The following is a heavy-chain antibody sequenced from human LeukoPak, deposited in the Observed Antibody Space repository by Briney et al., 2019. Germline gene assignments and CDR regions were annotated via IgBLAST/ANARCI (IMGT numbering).Heavy chain of an antibody. J-gene: IGHJ4*02. CDR3: ARVSIAAAGLSKDY. CDR2: ISSSSSYI. D-gene: IGHD6-13*01. V-gene: IGHV3-21*01. CDR1: GFTFSSYS. Sequence: GGSLRLSCAASGFTFSSYSMNWVRQAPGKVLEWVSSISSSSSYIYYADSVKGRFTISRDNAKNSLYLQMNSLRAEDTAVYYCARVSIAAAGLSKDYWGQGTLVTVSS.